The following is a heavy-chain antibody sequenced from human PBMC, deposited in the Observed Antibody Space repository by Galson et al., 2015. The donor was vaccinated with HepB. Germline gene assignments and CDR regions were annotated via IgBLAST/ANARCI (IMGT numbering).Heavy chain of an antibody. CDR1: GYTLSSYA. CDR2: IDTTTGNP. V-gene: IGHV7-4-1*02. D-gene: IGHD3-10*01. Sequence: SVKVSCKASGYTLSSYAINWLRQAPGQGLEWMGWIDTTTGNPTYAQGFTGRFVFSLDTSVSTAYLQISSLKAEDTAVYYCARSLRLGSRGSGSYLVGYWGQGTLVTVSS. CDR3: ARSLRLGSRGSGSYLVGY. J-gene: IGHJ4*02.